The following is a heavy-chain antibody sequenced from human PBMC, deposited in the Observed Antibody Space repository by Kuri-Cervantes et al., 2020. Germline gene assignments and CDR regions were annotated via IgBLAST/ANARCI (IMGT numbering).Heavy chain of an antibody. CDR2: IRSQAYGGTT. V-gene: IGHV3-49*04. CDR3: ATFINSGEDY. D-gene: IGHD1-26*01. Sequence: GESLKISCTASGFTFGDYAMSWVRQAPGKGLEWVGLIRSQAYGGTTEYAASVKGRFTISRDDSKNIAYLQINSLKTEDTAVYYCATFINSGEDYWGQGTLVTVSS. CDR1: GFTFGDYA. J-gene: IGHJ4*02.